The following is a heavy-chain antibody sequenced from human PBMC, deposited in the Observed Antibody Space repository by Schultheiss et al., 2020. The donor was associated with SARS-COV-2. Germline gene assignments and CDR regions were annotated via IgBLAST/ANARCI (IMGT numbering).Heavy chain of an antibody. V-gene: IGHV1-69*13. CDR2: VLPVFGTP. Sequence: VKVSCKASGGTFSSYAISWVRQAPGQGFEWMGGVLPVFGTPNYAQKFQGRVTISADDSTRTAYLELRSLKSDDTAVYYCARGGDDGKQLWGYLDYWGQGTLVTVSS. CDR3: ARGGDDGKQLWGYLDY. J-gene: IGHJ4*02. CDR1: GGTFSSYA. D-gene: IGHD5-18*01.